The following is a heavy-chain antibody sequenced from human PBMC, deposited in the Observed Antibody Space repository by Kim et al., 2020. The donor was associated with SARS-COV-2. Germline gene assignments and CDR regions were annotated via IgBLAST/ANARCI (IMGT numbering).Heavy chain of an antibody. CDR1: GFTFSSAA. CDR2: ISTGGSDT. Sequence: GGSLRLSCAASGFTFSSAAMTWVRQAPGKGLEWVSDISTGGSDTYYADSVKGRFTVSRDNSKNTLFLQMNSLGAEDTAVYYCAKVGSDWYLPFDCWGQGTPVTVSS. J-gene: IGHJ4*02. CDR3: AKVGSDWYLPFDC. V-gene: IGHV3-23*01. D-gene: IGHD2-21*02.